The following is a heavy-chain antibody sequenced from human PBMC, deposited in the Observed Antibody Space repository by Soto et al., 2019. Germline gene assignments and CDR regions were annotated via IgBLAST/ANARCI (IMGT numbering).Heavy chain of an antibody. D-gene: IGHD3-9*01. V-gene: IGHV3-7*01. J-gene: IGHJ6*04. Sequence: GGSLRLSCAASGFTFSSYWMSWVRQAPGKGLEWVANIKQDGSEKYYVDSVKGRFTISRDNAKNSLYLQMNSLRAEDTAVYYCARVERYFDWLLSGYGMDVWGKGTTVTVS. CDR3: ARVERYFDWLLSGYGMDV. CDR1: GFTFSSYW. CDR2: IKQDGSEK.